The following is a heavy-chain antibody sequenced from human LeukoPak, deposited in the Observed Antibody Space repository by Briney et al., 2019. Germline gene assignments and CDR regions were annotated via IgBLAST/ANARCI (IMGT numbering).Heavy chain of an antibody. CDR1: GFIFSDYY. CDR3: ARRFCSSTSCYHAFDI. D-gene: IGHD2-2*01. CDR2: ISSSGSTK. J-gene: IGHJ3*02. Sequence: GGPLRLSCAASGFIFSDYYMSWIRQAPGKGLEWVSYISSSGSTKYYVDSVKGRFTISRDSAKNSLYLQMNSLRAEDTAVYYCARRFCSSTSCYHAFDIWGQGTMVTVSS. V-gene: IGHV3-11*01.